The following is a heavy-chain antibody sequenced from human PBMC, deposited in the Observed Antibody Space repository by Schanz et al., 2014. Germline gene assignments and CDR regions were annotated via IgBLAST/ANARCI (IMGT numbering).Heavy chain of an antibody. Sequence: QPQLQESGPGLVKPSETLSLTCAVSGASIRSNNYYCAWIRQTPGKGLEGIGGLYFGGSTYSKPCVESRVTMSIDTSKTQVSLKVTSVSAADTAIYYCEIIGGPGTYHLDPWGQGTLVTVSS. D-gene: IGHD3-10*01. CDR3: EIIGGPGTYHLDP. J-gene: IGHJ5*02. V-gene: IGHV4-39*01. CDR1: GASIRSNNYY. CDR2: LYFGGST.